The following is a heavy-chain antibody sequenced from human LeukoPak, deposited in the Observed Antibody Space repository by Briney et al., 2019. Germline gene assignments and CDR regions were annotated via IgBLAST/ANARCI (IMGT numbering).Heavy chain of an antibody. J-gene: IGHJ3*02. D-gene: IGHD3-22*01. CDR1: GASISSSY. CDR3: VRGNYDNRGYSNAFDI. Sequence: SETLSLTCTVSGASISSSYWSWIRQPPGERLEWIGFIYYNGNTNSNPSLKSRVTISADTSKNQFSLKLTSVTAADTAVYYCVRGNYDNRGYSNAFDIWGQETMVTVSS. V-gene: IGHV4-59*01. CDR2: IYYNGNT.